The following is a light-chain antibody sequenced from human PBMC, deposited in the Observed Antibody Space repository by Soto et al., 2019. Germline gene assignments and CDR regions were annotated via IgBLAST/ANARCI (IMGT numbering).Light chain of an antibody. J-gene: IGLJ3*02. CDR2: EVS. CDR3: CSHSTGVTWM. V-gene: IGLV2-14*03. Sequence: QSALTQTASVSGSPGQSITISCTGSSSDVGGYNFVSWYQQHPGKAPKLIIHEVSNRPSGVSNRFSGSKSGNTASLTISGLQAEDEAVYYCCSHSTGVTWMFGGGTKVTVL. CDR1: SSDVGGYNF.